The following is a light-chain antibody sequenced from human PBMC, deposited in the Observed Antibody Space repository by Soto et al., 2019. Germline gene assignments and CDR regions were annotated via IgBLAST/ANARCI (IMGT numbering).Light chain of an antibody. Sequence: EIVLTQSPAPLSLSPGKRATLSCRASQNVTSRNLAWYQQKPGQAPRLLIFGAFSRATGIPDRFSGSGSGTDFTLTISRLEPEDFAVYYCQHYGTSHTFGQGTKLE. CDR1: QNVTSRN. J-gene: IGKJ2*01. CDR3: QHYGTSHT. CDR2: GAF. V-gene: IGKV3-20*01.